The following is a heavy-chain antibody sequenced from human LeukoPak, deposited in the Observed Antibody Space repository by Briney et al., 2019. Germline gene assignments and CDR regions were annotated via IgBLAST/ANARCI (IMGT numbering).Heavy chain of an antibody. J-gene: IGHJ4*02. D-gene: IGHD3-22*01. CDR3: ARDLYYDSSGYTYFDY. CDR2: INPNSGGT. Sequence: ASVKVSCKASGYTFSGYYMHWVRQAPGQGLEWMGRINPNSGGTNYAQKFQGRVTMTRDTSISTAYMELSRLRSDDTAVYYCARDLYYDSSGYTYFDYWGQGTLVTVSS. CDR1: GYTFSGYY. V-gene: IGHV1-2*06.